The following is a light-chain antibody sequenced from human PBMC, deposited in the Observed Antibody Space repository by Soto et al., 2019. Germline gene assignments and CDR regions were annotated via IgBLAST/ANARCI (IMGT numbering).Light chain of an antibody. J-gene: IGKJ5*01. CDR3: QQGFSTPIT. Sequence: DIQMTQSPSSLSASARGRVTITCRASQNIGNYLNWYQQTPGKAPRLLISTASSLQSGVPSRFSGSRSGADFTLSISSLQPEDSATYYCQQGFSTPITFGQGTRLEIK. CDR1: QNIGNY. CDR2: TAS. V-gene: IGKV1-39*01.